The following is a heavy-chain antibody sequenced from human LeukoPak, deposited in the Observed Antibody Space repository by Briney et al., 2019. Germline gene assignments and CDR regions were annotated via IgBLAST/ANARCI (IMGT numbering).Heavy chain of an antibody. Sequence: GGSLRLSCAVSGFMFSSYWMSWVRQAPGKGLEWEANIKQDGSEKYYVDSVKGRFTIARDNTKNSLFLQMNSLRAEDTAVYFCARSSVVNAPPLDYWGQGTLVTVSS. V-gene: IGHV3-7*01. CDR2: IKQDGSEK. CDR1: GFMFSSYW. J-gene: IGHJ4*02. CDR3: ARSSVVNAPPLDY. D-gene: IGHD2-21*01.